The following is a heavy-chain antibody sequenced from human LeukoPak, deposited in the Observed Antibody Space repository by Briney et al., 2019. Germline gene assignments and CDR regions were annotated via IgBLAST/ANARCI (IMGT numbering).Heavy chain of an antibody. CDR2: INHSGST. CDR3: ARGGIAVAEGDFDY. Sequence: SETLSLTCAVYGGSFSGYYWSWIRQPPGKGLEWIGEINHSGSTNCNPSLKSRVTISVDTSKNQFSLKLSSVTAADTAVYYCARGGIAVAEGDFDYWGQGTLVTVSS. V-gene: IGHV4-34*01. CDR1: GGSFSGYY. D-gene: IGHD6-19*01. J-gene: IGHJ4*02.